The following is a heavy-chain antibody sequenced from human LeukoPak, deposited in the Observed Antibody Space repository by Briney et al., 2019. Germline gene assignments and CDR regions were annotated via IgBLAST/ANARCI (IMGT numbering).Heavy chain of an antibody. CDR1: GGTFSSYA. CDR3: ARVGGIYCSSTSCYFGY. Sequence: GASVKVSCKGSGGTFSSYAISWVRQAPGQGLEWMGGIIPIFGTANYAQKFQGRVTITADESTSTAYMELSSLRSEDTAVYYCARVGGIYCSSTSCYFGYWGQGTLVTVSS. D-gene: IGHD2-2*01. V-gene: IGHV1-69*13. CDR2: IIPIFGTA. J-gene: IGHJ4*02.